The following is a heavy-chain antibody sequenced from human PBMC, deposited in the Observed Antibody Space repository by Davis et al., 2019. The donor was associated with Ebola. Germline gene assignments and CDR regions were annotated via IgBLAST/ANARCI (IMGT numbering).Heavy chain of an antibody. CDR2: ISSSGNTT. J-gene: IGHJ5*01. CDR1: GFTFTSFS. Sequence: GESLKISCTASGFTFTSFSLNWVRQTPGKGLEWLSYISSSGNTTYYADSVKGRFTISRDSAKNSLYLQMNGLRDEDTAVYYCARDRYGDYELDSWGQGTLVTVSS. CDR3: ARDRYGDYELDS. V-gene: IGHV3-48*02. D-gene: IGHD4-17*01.